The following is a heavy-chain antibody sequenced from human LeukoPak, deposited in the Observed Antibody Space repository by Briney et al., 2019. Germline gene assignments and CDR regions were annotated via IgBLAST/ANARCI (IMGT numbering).Heavy chain of an antibody. D-gene: IGHD1-26*01. J-gene: IGHJ4*02. Sequence: KPGGSLRLSCAASGFTFDSYSMNWVRQAPGKGLEWVSSISSSSSSIYYADSVKGRFTISRDNAKNSLYLQMNSLRAEDTAVYYCARDKIVGATHFDYWGQGTLVTVSS. V-gene: IGHV3-21*01. CDR1: GFTFDSYS. CDR2: ISSSSSSI. CDR3: ARDKIVGATHFDY.